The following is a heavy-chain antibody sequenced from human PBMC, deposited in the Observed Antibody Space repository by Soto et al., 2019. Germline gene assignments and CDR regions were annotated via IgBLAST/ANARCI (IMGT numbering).Heavy chain of an antibody. Sequence: ASVKVSCKASVFTSSGISWVREAPGQRLEWMGWISTHNGNTIYAQKFQGRVIMTMDTSTTTVYMELRSLRPDDTAVYLCAREGILGLFDAYDLWGQGTMVTVSS. D-gene: IGHD3-3*01. CDR2: ISTHNGNT. CDR1: VFTSSG. V-gene: IGHV1-18*04. J-gene: IGHJ3*01. CDR3: AREGILGLFDAYDL.